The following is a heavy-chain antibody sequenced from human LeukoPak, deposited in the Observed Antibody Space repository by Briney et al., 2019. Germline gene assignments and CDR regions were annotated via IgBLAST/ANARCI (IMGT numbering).Heavy chain of an antibody. D-gene: IGHD5-18*01. J-gene: IGHJ4*02. CDR1: GYTFTGYY. Sequence: ASVKVSCKASGYTFTGYYMHWVRQAPGQGLEWMGGIIPIFGTANYAQKFQGRVTITADKSTSTAYMELSSLRSEDTAVYYCARAGGYSYPKPTRSFFDYWGQGTLVTVSS. V-gene: IGHV1-69*06. CDR2: IIPIFGTA. CDR3: ARAGGYSYPKPTRSFFDY.